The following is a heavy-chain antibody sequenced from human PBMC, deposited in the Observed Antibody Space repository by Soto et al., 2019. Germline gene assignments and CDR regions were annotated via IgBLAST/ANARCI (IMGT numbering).Heavy chain of an antibody. V-gene: IGHV1-2*02. J-gene: IGHJ4*02. CDR2: IKANSGDT. CDR3: ASPRSGPSPDLGY. D-gene: IGHD2-15*01. CDR1: VFSVDT. Sequence: ASVKVSCKASVFSVDTIHWVRRAPGQGLEWMGWIKANSGDTNYAQNFQGRVTMTRHTSITTAYMELSSLTSGDTAVYYCASPRSGPSPDLGYWGQETVVTVSS.